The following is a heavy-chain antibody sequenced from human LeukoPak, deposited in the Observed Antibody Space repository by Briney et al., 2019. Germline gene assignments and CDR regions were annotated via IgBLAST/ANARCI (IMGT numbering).Heavy chain of an antibody. CDR2: TYYRSKWYN. CDR1: GDSVSSNSAA. J-gene: IGHJ3*02. Sequence: SQTLSLTCAISGDSVSSNSAAWNWIRQSPSRGLEWLGRTYYRSKWYNDYAVSVKSRITINPDTSKNQFSLQLNSVTPEGTAVYYCARGKKGTWELLCAFDIWGQGTMVTVSS. CDR3: ARGKKGTWELLCAFDI. D-gene: IGHD1-26*01. V-gene: IGHV6-1*01.